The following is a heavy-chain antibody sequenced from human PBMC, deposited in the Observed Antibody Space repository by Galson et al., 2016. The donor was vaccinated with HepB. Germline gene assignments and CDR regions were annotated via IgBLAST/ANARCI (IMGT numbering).Heavy chain of an antibody. Sequence: SVKVSCKASGGTFDSHAISWVRQAPGPGLEWMGGILPMFDTSYHAQKFQGRVTFPADESKTTCYMELNTLRPEDTAVYFCARDLDHHRGDRSGWSAHWGQGTLVAVSS. CDR2: ILPMFDTS. J-gene: IGHJ4*02. CDR1: GGTFDSHA. CDR3: ARDLDHHRGDRSGWSAH. V-gene: IGHV1-69*01. D-gene: IGHD6-19*01.